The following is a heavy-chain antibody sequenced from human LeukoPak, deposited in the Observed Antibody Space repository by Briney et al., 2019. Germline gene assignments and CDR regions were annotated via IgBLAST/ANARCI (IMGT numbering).Heavy chain of an antibody. CDR1: GFTFSSYS. J-gene: IGHJ4*02. CDR2: ISSSSSTI. CDR3: ARDTGGGYSCYDC. V-gene: IGHV3-48*04. D-gene: IGHD5-18*01. Sequence: PGGSLRLSCAASGFTFSSYSMNWVRQAPGKGLEWVSYISSSSSTIYYADSVKGRFTIYRDNAKNSLYLQMNSLRAEDTAVYYCARDTGGGYSCYDCWGQGTLVTVSS.